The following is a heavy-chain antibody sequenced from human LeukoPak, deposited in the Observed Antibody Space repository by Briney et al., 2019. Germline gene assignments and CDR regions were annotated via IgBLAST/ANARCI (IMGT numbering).Heavy chain of an antibody. D-gene: IGHD5-18*01. CDR1: GFTFDDYA. CDR3: AKGKARQDTATDY. V-gene: IGHV3-48*03. Sequence: GRSLRLSCAASGFTFDDYAMHWVRQAPGKGLEWVSHISTSGSTIYYADSVKGRFTISRDNSKNTLYLQMNSLRAEDTAVYYCAKGKARQDTATDYWGQGTLVTVSS. CDR2: ISTSGSTI. J-gene: IGHJ4*02.